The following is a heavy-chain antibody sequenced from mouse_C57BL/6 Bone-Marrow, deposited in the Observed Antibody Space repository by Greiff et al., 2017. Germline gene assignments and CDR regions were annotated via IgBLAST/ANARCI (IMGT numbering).Heavy chain of an antibody. J-gene: IGHJ1*03. CDR1: GYTFTSHW. CDR3: ARASTTVVAPYWYFDV. V-gene: IGHV1-56*01. D-gene: IGHD1-1*01. CDR2: IFPGSGST. Sequence: QVQLKQSGPELVRPGASVKISCKAPGYTFTSHWMQWVRQRPGQGLEWIGEIFPGSGSTYYNEKFKGKATLTVDTSSSTAYMQLSSLTSEDSAVYFCARASTTVVAPYWYFDVWGTGTTVTVSS.